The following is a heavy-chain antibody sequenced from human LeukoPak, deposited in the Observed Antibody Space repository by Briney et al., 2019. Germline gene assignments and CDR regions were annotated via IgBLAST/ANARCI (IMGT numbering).Heavy chain of an antibody. Sequence: ASVKVSFKASGYTFTSYDINWVRQATGQGLEWMGWINPNSGGTNYAQKFQGRVTMTRDTSISTAYMELSRLTSDDTAVYYCARAFGRIPTGAYWGQGTLVTVSS. CDR1: GYTFTSYD. D-gene: IGHD1-14*01. CDR3: ARAFGRIPTGAY. CDR2: INPNSGGT. V-gene: IGHV1-2*02. J-gene: IGHJ4*02.